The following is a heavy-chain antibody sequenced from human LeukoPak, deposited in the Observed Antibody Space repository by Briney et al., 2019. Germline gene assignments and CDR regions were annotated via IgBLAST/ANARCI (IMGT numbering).Heavy chain of an antibody. V-gene: IGHV3-11*06. J-gene: IGHJ4*02. D-gene: IGHD3-9*01. CDR3: ARGHYDVLTSSYKWTPDY. CDR2: ITSGGGYT. CDR1: GFTFNDYH. Sequence: GGSLRLSCAASGFTFNDYHMNWIRQAPGKGLEWVSSITSGGGYTYYADSVKGRFTTSRDNAKNSLSLRLDSLRAEDTAVYYCARGHYDVLTSSYKWTPDYWGQGTLVTVSS.